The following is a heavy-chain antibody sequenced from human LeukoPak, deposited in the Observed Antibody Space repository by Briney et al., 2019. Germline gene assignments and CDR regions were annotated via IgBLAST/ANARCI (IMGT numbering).Heavy chain of an antibody. CDR2: IYYSGST. V-gene: IGHV4-59*08. CDR1: GGSISSYY. J-gene: IGHJ4*02. D-gene: IGHD3-22*01. CDR3: ARHGLDSRGYYGPAY. Sequence: SETLSLTCTVSGGSISSYYWSWIRQPPGKGLEWIGYIYYSGSTNYNPSLKSRVTISPNTSKNQFSLNLRAVTAADTAVYYCARHGLDSRGYYGPAYWGQGTLVTVSS.